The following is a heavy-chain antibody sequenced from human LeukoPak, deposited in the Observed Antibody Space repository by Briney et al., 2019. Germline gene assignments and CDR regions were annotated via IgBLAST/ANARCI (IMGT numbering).Heavy chain of an antibody. CDR2: ISSDGSNK. D-gene: IGHD2-2*01. J-gene: IGHJ4*02. CDR3: AREPGPYCSSTSCPFDY. Sequence: GGSLRLSCAASGFFFSSYCMHWVRQAPGKGLEWLAVISSDGSNKYYADSVKGRFTISRDNAKNSLYLQMNSLRAEDTAVYYCAREPGPYCSSTSCPFDYWGQGTLVTVSS. V-gene: IGHV3-30-3*01. CDR1: GFFFSSYC.